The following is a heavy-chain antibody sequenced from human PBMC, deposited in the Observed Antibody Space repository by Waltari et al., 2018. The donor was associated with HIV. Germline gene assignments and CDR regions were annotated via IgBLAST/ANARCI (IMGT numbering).Heavy chain of an antibody. D-gene: IGHD3-22*01. CDR2: MKPNRGNT. CDR3: ARNSSGKGNRYFYYGLDV. V-gene: IGHV1-8*02. J-gene: IGHJ6*02. CDR1: GYTFVNFD. Sequence: QVHLVQSGPEVKRPGASVKISCKAYGYTFVNFDVNWVRQAAGQGPEWLGGMKPNRGNTASPDKLEGRVTMTRDVSTDTAYMEMSGLTPEDTAIYYCARNSSGKGNRYFYYGLDVWGQGTPVTV.